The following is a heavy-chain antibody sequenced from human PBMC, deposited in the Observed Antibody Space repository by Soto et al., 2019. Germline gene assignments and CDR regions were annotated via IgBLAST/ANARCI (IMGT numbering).Heavy chain of an antibody. CDR2: INHSGST. J-gene: IGHJ6*02. CDR1: GGSFSGYY. D-gene: IGHD6-13*01. CDR3: ARDRLRIAAAQIDV. Sequence: ASETLSLTCAVYGGSFSGYYWSWIRQPPGKGLEWIGEINHSGSTNYNPPLKSRVTISVDTSKNQFSLKLSSVTAADTAVYYCARDRLRIAAAQIDVWGQGTTVTVSS. V-gene: IGHV4-34*01.